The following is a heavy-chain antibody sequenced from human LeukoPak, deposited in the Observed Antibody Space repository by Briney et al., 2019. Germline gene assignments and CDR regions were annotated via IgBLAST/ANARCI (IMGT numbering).Heavy chain of an antibody. CDR1: GYTFTGYY. D-gene: IGHD6-13*01. Sequence: ASVKVSCKASGYTFTGYYMHWVRQAPGQELEWMGWINPNNGGTNYAQKFQGRVTMTRDTSISTAYMELSRLRSDDTAVYYCASPYSSSWYSYFQHWGQGTLVTVSS. CDR2: INPNNGGT. CDR3: ASPYSSSWYSYFQH. J-gene: IGHJ1*01. V-gene: IGHV1-2*02.